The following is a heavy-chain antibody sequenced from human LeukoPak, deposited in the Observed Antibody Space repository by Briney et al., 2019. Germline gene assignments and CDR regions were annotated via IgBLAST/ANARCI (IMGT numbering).Heavy chain of an antibody. D-gene: IGHD4-23*01. CDR1: GFTFSSYA. CDR2: ISYDGSNK. CDR3: ARVGGGNLLQRDAFDI. Sequence: GSLRLSCAASGFTFSSYAMHWVRQAPATGLEWVAVISYDGSNKYYADSVKGRFTISRDNSKNTLYLQMNSLRAEDTAVYYCARVGGGNLLQRDAFDIWGQGTMVTVSS. J-gene: IGHJ3*02. V-gene: IGHV3-30*04.